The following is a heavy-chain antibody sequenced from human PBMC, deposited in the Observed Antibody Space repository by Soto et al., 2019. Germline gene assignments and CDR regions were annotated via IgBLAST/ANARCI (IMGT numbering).Heavy chain of an antibody. CDR1: GFTFSSYG. D-gene: IGHD2-15*01. Sequence: QVQLVESGGGVVQPGRSLRLSCAASGFTFSSYGMHWVRQAPGKGLEWVAVISYDGSNKYYADSVKGRFTISRDNSKNTLYLQMSSLRAEDTAVYYCAKDQGILFAPNWFDPWGQGTLVTVSS. V-gene: IGHV3-30*18. CDR2: ISYDGSNK. CDR3: AKDQGILFAPNWFDP. J-gene: IGHJ5*02.